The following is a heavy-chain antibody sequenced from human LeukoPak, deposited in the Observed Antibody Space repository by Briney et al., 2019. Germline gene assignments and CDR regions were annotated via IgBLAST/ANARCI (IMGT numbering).Heavy chain of an antibody. CDR2: INHSGST. J-gene: IGHJ5*02. D-gene: IGHD5-24*01. CDR1: GGSFSTYY. CDR3: ARDRDGYNGGWFDP. Sequence: PSETLSLTCAVYGGSFSTYYWNWIRQPPGKGLEWIGEINHSGSTNYNPSLKSRVTISVDTSKNQFSLKLSSVTAADTAVYYCARDRDGYNGGWFDPWGQGTLVTVSS. V-gene: IGHV4-34*01.